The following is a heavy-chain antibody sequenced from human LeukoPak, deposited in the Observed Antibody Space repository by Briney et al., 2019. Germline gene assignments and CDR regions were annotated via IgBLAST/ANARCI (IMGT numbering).Heavy chain of an antibody. J-gene: IGHJ4*02. V-gene: IGHV4-34*01. Sequence: SETLSLTCAVYGGSFSGYYWSWIRQPPGKGLEWIGEINQSGSTNYNPSLKSRVTISVDTSKNQFSLKLSSVTAADTAVYYCARSRSGNYPLFDYWGQGNLVTVSS. CDR2: INQSGST. D-gene: IGHD1-26*01. CDR3: ARSRSGNYPLFDY. CDR1: GGSFSGYY.